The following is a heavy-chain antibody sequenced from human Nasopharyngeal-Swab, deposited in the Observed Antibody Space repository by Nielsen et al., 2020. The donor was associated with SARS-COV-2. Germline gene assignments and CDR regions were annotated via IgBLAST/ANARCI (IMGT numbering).Heavy chain of an antibody. J-gene: IGHJ3*01. CDR2: IYPGDSDT. D-gene: IGHD2-21*02. CDR1: GYSFTSYW. Sequence: GVSLKISCKGSGYSFTSYWIGWVRQMPGKGLEWMGIIYPGDSDTRYSPSFQGQVTISADKSISTAYLQWSSLKASDTAMYYCARQKIRKHIVVVTAIWDAFDVWGQGTMVTVSS. CDR3: ARQKIRKHIVVVTAIWDAFDV. V-gene: IGHV5-51*01.